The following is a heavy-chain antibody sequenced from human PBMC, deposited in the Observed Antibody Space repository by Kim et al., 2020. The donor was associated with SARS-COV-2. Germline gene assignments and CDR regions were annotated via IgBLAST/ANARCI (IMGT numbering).Heavy chain of an antibody. D-gene: IGHD3-9*01. Sequence: GGSLRLSCAASGFTFSSYSMNWVRQAPGKGLEWVSSISSSSSYIYYADSVKGRFTISRDNAKNSLYLQMNSLRAEDTAVYYCARDQELRYFDWSPRWDYYDGMDVWDQGTTVTVSS. V-gene: IGHV3-21*01. J-gene: IGHJ6*02. CDR2: ISSSSSYI. CDR1: GFTFSSYS. CDR3: ARDQELRYFDWSPRWDYYDGMDV.